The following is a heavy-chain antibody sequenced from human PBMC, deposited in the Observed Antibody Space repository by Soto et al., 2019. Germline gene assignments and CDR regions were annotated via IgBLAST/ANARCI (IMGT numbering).Heavy chain of an antibody. CDR3: ARGMNYDSSGIHDY. D-gene: IGHD3-22*01. V-gene: IGHV3-30*19. Sequence: RRLSCAASGFTFSSYGMHWVRQAPGKGLEWVAVISYDGSNKYYADSVKGRFTISRDNSKNTLYLQMNSLRAEDTAVYYCARGMNYDSSGIHDYWGQGTLVTVSS. J-gene: IGHJ4*02. CDR2: ISYDGSNK. CDR1: GFTFSSYG.